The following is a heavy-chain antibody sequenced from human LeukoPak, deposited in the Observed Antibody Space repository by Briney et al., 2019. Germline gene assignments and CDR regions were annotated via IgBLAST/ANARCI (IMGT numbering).Heavy chain of an antibody. V-gene: IGHV3-48*04. D-gene: IGHD3-22*01. J-gene: IGHJ4*02. CDR1: GFTFSSYA. Sequence: GGSLRLSCAASGFTFSSYAMSWVRQAPGKGLEWVSYISSSSSTIYYADSVKGRFTISRDNAKNSLYLQMNSLRAEDTAVYYCAREYYYDSSGYYYWGQGTLVTVSS. CDR3: AREYYYDSSGYYY. CDR2: ISSSSSTI.